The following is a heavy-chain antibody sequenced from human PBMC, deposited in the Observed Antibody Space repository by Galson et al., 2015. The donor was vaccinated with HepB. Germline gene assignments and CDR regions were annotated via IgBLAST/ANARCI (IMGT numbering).Heavy chain of an antibody. J-gene: IGHJ4*02. CDR3: ARAEVARTTKAFDY. CDR1: GYTFTSYG. CDR2: ISVYNGNT. Sequence: SVKVSCKASGYTFTSYGISWVRQAPGQGLEWMGWISVYNGNTNYAQKLQGRVTMTTDTSTSTAYMELRSLRSDDTAVYYCARAEVARTTKAFDYWGQGTLVTVSS. D-gene: IGHD4-11*01. V-gene: IGHV1-18*04.